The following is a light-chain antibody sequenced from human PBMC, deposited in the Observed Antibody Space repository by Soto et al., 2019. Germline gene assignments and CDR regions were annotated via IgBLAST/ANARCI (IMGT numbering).Light chain of an antibody. V-gene: IGLV2-23*01. CDR1: SADIGSLNL. Sequence: QPVLTQPASVSGSPGQTITISCTGTSADIGSLNLVSWYQQHPGKAPKLIIYEGTKRPPGVSNRFSGPKSGNTASLTISGLQAEDEADYHCCSYVGTDIVVFGGGTKVTVL. J-gene: IGLJ2*01. CDR3: CSYVGTDIVV. CDR2: EGT.